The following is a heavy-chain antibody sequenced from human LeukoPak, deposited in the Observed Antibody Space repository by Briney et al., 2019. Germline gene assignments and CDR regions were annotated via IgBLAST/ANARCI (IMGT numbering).Heavy chain of an antibody. CDR2: ISGSGGST. Sequence: GGSLRLSCAASGFTFSSYAMSWVRQAPGKGLEWVSAISGSGGSTYYADSVKGRFTISRGNSKNTLYLQMNSLRAEDTAVYYCAKSLDYSSSWYVGYWGQGTLVTVSS. CDR1: GFTFSSYA. J-gene: IGHJ4*02. CDR3: AKSLDYSSSWYVGY. D-gene: IGHD6-13*01. V-gene: IGHV3-23*01.